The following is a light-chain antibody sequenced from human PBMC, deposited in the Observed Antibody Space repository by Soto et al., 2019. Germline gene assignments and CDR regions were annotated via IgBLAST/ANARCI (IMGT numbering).Light chain of an antibody. CDR3: TTWDDSLSGVV. CDR1: SSNIGGNL. J-gene: IGLJ2*01. Sequence: QSALPQPPSASGTPGQRVTISCSGSSSNIGGNLVFWYQQLPGTAPKLLIYRNNQRPSGVPDRFSGSKSGTSASLAISGLRFWDEADYYCTTWDDSLSGVVFGGGTKLTVL. V-gene: IGLV1-47*01. CDR2: RNN.